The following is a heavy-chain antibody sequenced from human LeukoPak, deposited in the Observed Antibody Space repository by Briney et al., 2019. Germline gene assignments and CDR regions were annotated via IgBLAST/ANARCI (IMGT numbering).Heavy chain of an antibody. J-gene: IGHJ6*03. CDR1: GGSISSYY. V-gene: IGHV4-59*01. Sequence: NTSETLSLTCTVSGGSISSYYWSWIRQPPGKGLEWIGYIYYSGSTNYNPSLKSRVTISVDTSKNQFSLKLSSVTAADTAVYYCARGKAAAGYHYYYMDVWGKGTTAAISS. CDR3: ARGKAAAGYHYYYMDV. D-gene: IGHD6-13*01. CDR2: IYYSGST.